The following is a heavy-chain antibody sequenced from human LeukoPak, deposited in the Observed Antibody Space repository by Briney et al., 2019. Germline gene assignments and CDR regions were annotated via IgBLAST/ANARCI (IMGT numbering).Heavy chain of an antibody. Sequence: PSETLSLTCTVSGYSISSGYYWGWIRQPPGKGLEWIGEINHSGSTNYNPSLKSRVTISVDTSKNQFSLKLSSVTAADTAVYYCARLVLIGYYYYYYMDVWGKGTTVTISS. V-gene: IGHV4-38-2*02. CDR1: GYSISSGYY. CDR2: INHSGST. D-gene: IGHD2-15*01. CDR3: ARLVLIGYYYYYYMDV. J-gene: IGHJ6*03.